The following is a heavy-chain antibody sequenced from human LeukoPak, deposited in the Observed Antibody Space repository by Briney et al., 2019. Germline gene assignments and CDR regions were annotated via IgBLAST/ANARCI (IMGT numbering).Heavy chain of an antibody. CDR3: ASLYSGSEPGGY. V-gene: IGHV4-59*01. CDR2: IYYSGST. Sequence: SETLSPTCTVSGGSISSYYWSWIRQPPGKGLEWIGYIYYSGSTNYNPSLKSRVTISVDTSKNQFSLKLSSVTAADTAVYYCASLYSGSEPGGYWGQGTLVTVSS. CDR1: GGSISSYY. J-gene: IGHJ4*02. D-gene: IGHD1-26*01.